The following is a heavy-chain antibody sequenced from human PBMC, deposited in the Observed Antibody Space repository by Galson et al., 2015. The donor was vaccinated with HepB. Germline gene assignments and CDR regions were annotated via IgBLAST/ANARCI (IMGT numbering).Heavy chain of an antibody. CDR2: IIPIFGTA. CDR3: AGGSEWELGPDDAFDI. Sequence: SVKVSCKASGGTFSSYAISWVRQAPGQGLEWMGGIIPIFGTANYAQKFQGRVTITADESTSTAYMELSSLRSEDTAVYYCAGGSEWELGPDDAFDIWGQGTMVTVSS. CDR1: GGTFSSYA. J-gene: IGHJ3*02. D-gene: IGHD1-26*01. V-gene: IGHV1-69*13.